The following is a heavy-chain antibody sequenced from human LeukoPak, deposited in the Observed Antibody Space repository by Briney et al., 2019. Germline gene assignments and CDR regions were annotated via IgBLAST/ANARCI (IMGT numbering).Heavy chain of an antibody. V-gene: IGHV1-46*01. CDR3: AREDVVLVDAVRYYYYGMDV. Sequence: ASVKVSCKASGYNFISYYMHWVRQAPGQGLEWMGIINPSGGSTSYAQKFQDRVTMTRDTSTSTVYMELSSLRSEDTAVYYCAREDVVLVDAVRYYYYGMDVWGQGTTVTVSS. D-gene: IGHD2-8*01. CDR2: INPSGGST. CDR1: GYNFISYY. J-gene: IGHJ6*02.